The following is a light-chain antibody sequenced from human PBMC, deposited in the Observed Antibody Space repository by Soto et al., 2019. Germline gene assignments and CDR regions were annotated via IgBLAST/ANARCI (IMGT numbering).Light chain of an antibody. CDR2: GAS. V-gene: IGKV3-15*01. Sequence: EIVMTQSPATLSVSPGERATLSCRASQSVSSNLAWYQQKPGQAPRLLIYGASTRATGIPARFSGSGSGTDFTLTISSLQSEDFAVYYCQQYNNWLWTFSQGTKVEIK. CDR3: QQYNNWLWT. J-gene: IGKJ1*01. CDR1: QSVSSN.